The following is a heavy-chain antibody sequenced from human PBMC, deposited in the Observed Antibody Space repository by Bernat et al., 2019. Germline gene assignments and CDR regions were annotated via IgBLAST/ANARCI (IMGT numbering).Heavy chain of an antibody. V-gene: IGHV3-73*02. CDR2: IRSKANSYAT. CDR1: GFTFSGSA. CDR3: TSRGGGFDFDY. D-gene: IGHD2-15*01. Sequence: EVQLVESWGGLVQPGGSLKLSCAASGFTFSGSAVHWVRQASGKGLEWGGRIRSKANSYATCFAASVKGRFTISRDDSKNTAYLQMNSLKTEDTAVYYCTSRGGGFDFDYWGQGTLVTVSS. J-gene: IGHJ4*02.